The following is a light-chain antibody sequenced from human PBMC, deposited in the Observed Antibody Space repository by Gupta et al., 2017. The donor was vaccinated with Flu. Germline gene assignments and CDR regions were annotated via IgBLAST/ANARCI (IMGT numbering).Light chain of an antibody. CDR1: QDIYIY. CDR3: QHEDNLPVT. CDR2: DAS. J-gene: IGKJ4*01. Sequence: DIQMTQSPSSLSAYVGDRVSLTCQASQDIYIYLNWYQQKPGKAPKFLIYDASKLEAGAPSSFSGSGSGTNFTLTISSRQPDEIATYYCQHEDNLPVTFGRGTKVDIK. V-gene: IGKV1-33*01.